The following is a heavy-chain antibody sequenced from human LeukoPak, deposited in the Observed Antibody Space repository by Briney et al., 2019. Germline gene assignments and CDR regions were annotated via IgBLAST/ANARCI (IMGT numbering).Heavy chain of an antibody. CDR3: ARVCSGGSCSTDY. CDR2: IWYDGSNK. J-gene: IGHJ4*02. CDR1: GFTFSSHG. Sequence: GGSLRLSCAASGFTFSSHGMHWVRQAPGKGLEWVAVIWYDGSNKYYADSVKGRFTISRDNSKNTLYLQMNSLRAEDTAVYYCARVCSGGSCSTDYWGQGTLVTVSS. D-gene: IGHD2-15*01. V-gene: IGHV3-33*01.